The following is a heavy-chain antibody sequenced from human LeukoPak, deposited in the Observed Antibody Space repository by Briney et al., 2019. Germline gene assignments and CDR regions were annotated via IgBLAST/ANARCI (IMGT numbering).Heavy chain of an antibody. J-gene: IGHJ4*02. Sequence: PSETLSLTCTVSGGSISSGSYYWSWIRQPAGKGLEWIGRIYTSGSTNYNPSLKSRVTISVDTSKNQFSLKLSSVTAADTAVYYCARRGIAAAEVFDYWGQGTLVTVSS. CDR3: ARRGIAAAEVFDY. D-gene: IGHD6-13*01. V-gene: IGHV4-61*02. CDR2: IYTSGST. CDR1: GGSISSGSYY.